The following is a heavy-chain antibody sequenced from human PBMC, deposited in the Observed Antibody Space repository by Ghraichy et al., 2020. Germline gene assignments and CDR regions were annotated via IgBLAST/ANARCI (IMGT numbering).Heavy chain of an antibody. D-gene: IGHD3-10*01. Sequence: GGSLRLSCASSGFTFSTYAMSWVRQAPGKGLEYVSAIIGSGGSTYYADSVKGRFTISRDNSKNTLYLQMNSLRAEDTAVYYCAKESLYGSGSYSAYDLDCWGQGTLVTVSS. CDR1: GFTFSTYA. J-gene: IGHJ4*02. CDR3: AKESLYGSGSYSAYDLDC. CDR2: IIGSGGST. V-gene: IGHV3-23*01.